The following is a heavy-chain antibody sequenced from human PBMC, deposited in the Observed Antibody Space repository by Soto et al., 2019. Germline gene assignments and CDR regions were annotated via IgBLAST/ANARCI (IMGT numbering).Heavy chain of an antibody. J-gene: IGHJ4*02. CDR3: GRGNDYDRSGYYPPGY. CDR2: ISSSGSTI. D-gene: IGHD3-22*01. Sequence: GGSLRLSCAASGFTFSDYYMSWIRQAPGKGLEWVSYISSSGSTIYYADSVKGRFTISRDNAKHSLYLQMNSLRAEDTDVYYCGRGNDYDRSGYYPPGYWGQGTLVSVSS. CDR1: GFTFSDYY. V-gene: IGHV3-11*01.